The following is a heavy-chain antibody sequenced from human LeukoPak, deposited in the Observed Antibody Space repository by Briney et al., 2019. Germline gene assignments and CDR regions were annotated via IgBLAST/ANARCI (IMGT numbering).Heavy chain of an antibody. CDR3: AREGSEYSSGWYGGYYYYYYMDV. J-gene: IGHJ6*03. Sequence: GGSLRLSCAASGFTFSSYWMSWVRQAPGKGLEWVANIKQDGSEKYYVDSVKGRFTISRDNAKNSLYLQMNSLRAEDTAVYYCAREGSEYSSGWYGGYYYYYYMDVWGKGTTVTISS. D-gene: IGHD6-19*01. CDR2: IKQDGSEK. CDR1: GFTFSSYW. V-gene: IGHV3-7*01.